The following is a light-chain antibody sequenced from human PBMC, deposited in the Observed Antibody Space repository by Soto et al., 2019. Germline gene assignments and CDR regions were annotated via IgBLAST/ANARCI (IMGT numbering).Light chain of an antibody. J-gene: IGLJ3*02. Sequence: QPVLTQPPSASGTPGQRVTISCSGSSSNIGSNYVYWYQQLPGTTPKLLIYRNNHRPSGVPDRFSGSGSGSSTSLAISGLRSEDEADYDCSGREDSLSGSWVFGGGTKLTVL. CDR3: SGREDSLSGSWV. CDR1: SSNIGSNY. CDR2: RNN. V-gene: IGLV1-47*01.